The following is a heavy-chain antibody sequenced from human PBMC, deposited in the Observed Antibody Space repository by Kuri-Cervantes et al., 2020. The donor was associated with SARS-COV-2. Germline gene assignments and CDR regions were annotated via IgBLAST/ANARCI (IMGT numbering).Heavy chain of an antibody. CDR1: GFTFSSYW. V-gene: IGHV3-74*01. CDR2: INSDGSST. D-gene: IGHD3-22*01. J-gene: IGHJ4*02. CDR3: ARDEYYYDSSGHFDY. Sequence: GESLKISCAASGFTFSSYWMHWVRQAPGKGLVWVSRINSDGSSTSYADSVKGRFTISKDNAKNSLYLQMNSLRAEDTAVYYCARDEYYYDSSGHFDYWGQGTLVTVSS.